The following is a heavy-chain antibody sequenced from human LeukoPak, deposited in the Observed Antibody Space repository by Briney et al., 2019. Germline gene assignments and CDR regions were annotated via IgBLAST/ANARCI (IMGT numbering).Heavy chain of an antibody. V-gene: IGHV3-23*01. Sequence: GGSLRLSCATSALTFNSYAMSWVRQAPGKGREWVSGISGRGSSTYYADSVKGRFTISRDNSKNTLYLQMNSMRAEDTAIFYCANPGADGYRLDAFDMWGGRTMVTVSS. CDR1: ALTFNSYA. J-gene: IGHJ3*02. D-gene: IGHD5-24*01. CDR3: ANPGADGYRLDAFDM. CDR2: ISGRGSST.